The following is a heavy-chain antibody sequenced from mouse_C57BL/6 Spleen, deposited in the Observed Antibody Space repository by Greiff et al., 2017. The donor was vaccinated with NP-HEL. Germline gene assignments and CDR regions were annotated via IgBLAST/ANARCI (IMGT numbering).Heavy chain of an antibody. D-gene: IGHD1-1*01. CDR1: GFNIKDDY. V-gene: IGHV14-4*01. CDR3: TQSLYYYGSSRAWFAY. J-gene: IGHJ3*01. CDR2: IDPENGDT. Sequence: VQLKESGAELVRPGASVKLSCTASGFNIKDDYMHWVKQRPEQGLEWIGWIDPENGDTEYASKFQGKATITADTSSNTAYLQLSSLTSEDTAVYYCTQSLYYYGSSRAWFAYWGQGTLVTVSA.